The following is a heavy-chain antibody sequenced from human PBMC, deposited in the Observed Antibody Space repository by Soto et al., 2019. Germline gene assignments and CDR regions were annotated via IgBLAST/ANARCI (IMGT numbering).Heavy chain of an antibody. CDR1: GDSVSSNSAA. V-gene: IGHV6-1*01. CDR2: TYYRSKWYN. D-gene: IGHD5-12*01. J-gene: IGHJ6*02. CDR3: AREGRDGYMSYYYYYGMDV. Sequence: PSQTLSLTCAISGDSVSSNSAAWNWIRQSPSRGLEWLGRTYYRSKWYNDYAVSVKSRITINPDTSKNQFSLQLNSVTPEDTAVYYCAREGRDGYMSYYYYYGMDVWGQGTTVTVSS.